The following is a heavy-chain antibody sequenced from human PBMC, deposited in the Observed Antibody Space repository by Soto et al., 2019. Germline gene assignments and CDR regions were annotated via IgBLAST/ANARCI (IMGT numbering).Heavy chain of an antibody. CDR1: GFTFSSYA. D-gene: IGHD2-21*01. Sequence: PGGSLRLSCAASGFTFSSYAMSWVRQAPAQGLEWVSAISGSGGSTYYADSVKGRCTISRDNSKNTLYLQMNSLRAEDTAVYYCAKDPECCGDCYYYGMDVWGQGTTVTVSS. CDR3: AKDPECCGDCYYYGMDV. V-gene: IGHV3-23*01. J-gene: IGHJ6*02. CDR2: ISGSGGST.